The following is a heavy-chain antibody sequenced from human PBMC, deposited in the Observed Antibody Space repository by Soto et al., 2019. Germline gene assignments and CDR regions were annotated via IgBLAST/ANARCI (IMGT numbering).Heavy chain of an antibody. D-gene: IGHD6-13*01. CDR3: ARDRPYSSSWPYYYYMDV. V-gene: IGHV3-11*01. Sequence: GGSLRLSCAASGFTFSDYYMSWIRQAPGKGLEWVSYISSSGSTIYYADSVKGRFTISRDNAKNSLYLQMNSLRAEDTAVYYCARDRPYSSSWPYYYYMDVWGKGTTVTVSS. J-gene: IGHJ6*03. CDR2: ISSSGSTI. CDR1: GFTFSDYY.